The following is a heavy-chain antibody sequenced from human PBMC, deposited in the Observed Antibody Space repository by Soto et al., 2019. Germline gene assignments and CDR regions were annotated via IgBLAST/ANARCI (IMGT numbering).Heavy chain of an antibody. CDR3: AKDRLAYCGGDCFVVGY. CDR2: ISYDGSNK. CDR1: GFTFSSYG. V-gene: IGHV3-30*18. D-gene: IGHD2-21*02. J-gene: IGHJ4*02. Sequence: GGSLRLSCAASGFTFSSYGMHWVRQAPGKGLEWVAVISYDGSNKYYADSVKGRFTISRDNSKNTLYLQMNSLRAEDTAVYYCAKDRLAYCGGDCFVVGYWGQGTLVTVSS.